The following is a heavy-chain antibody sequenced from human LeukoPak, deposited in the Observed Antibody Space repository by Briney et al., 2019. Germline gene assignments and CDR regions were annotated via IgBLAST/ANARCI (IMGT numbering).Heavy chain of an antibody. Sequence: PSETLSLTCTVSGGSISGRIHYWDWIRQPPGKGLEWIGDINQSGSTDYNPSLKSRVTISVDTSKNQFFLRLSSVTTADTAVYYCARHEWHPSMDVWGQGTTVTVSS. J-gene: IGHJ6*02. CDR1: GGSISGRIHY. CDR3: ARHEWHPSMDV. V-gene: IGHV4-39*01. CDR2: INQSGST. D-gene: IGHD2-8*01.